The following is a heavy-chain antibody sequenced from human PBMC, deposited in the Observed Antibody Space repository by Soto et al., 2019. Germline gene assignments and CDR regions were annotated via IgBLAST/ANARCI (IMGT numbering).Heavy chain of an antibody. J-gene: IGHJ4*02. CDR3: ARQYDILRYFDY. CDR2: IIPILGIA. D-gene: IGHD3-9*01. CDR1: GYTFTSYY. V-gene: IGHV1-69*02. Sequence: GASVKVSCKASGYTFTSYYMHWVRQAPGQGLEWMGRIIPILGIANYAQKFQGRVTITADKSTSTAYMELSSPRSEDTAVYYCARQYDILRYFDYWGQGTLVTVSS.